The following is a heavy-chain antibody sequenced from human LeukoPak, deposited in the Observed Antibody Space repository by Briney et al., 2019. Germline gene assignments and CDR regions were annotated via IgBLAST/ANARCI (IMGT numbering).Heavy chain of an antibody. CDR2: FDPEDGET. CDR1: GYTLTELS. Sequence: ASVKVSCKVSGYTLTELSMHWVRQAPGKGLEWMGGFDPEDGETIYAQKFQGRVTMTEDTSTDTAYMELSSLRSDDTAVYYCAILAGSSLSSGVYYYYYMDVWGKGTTVTISS. J-gene: IGHJ6*03. D-gene: IGHD6-13*01. V-gene: IGHV1-24*01. CDR3: AILAGSSLSSGVYYYYYMDV.